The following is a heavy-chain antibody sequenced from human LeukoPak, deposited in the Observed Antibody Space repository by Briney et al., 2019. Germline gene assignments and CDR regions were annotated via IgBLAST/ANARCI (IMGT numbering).Heavy chain of an antibody. V-gene: IGHV1-2*02. CDR2: INPNSGGT. D-gene: IGHD3-3*01. CDR3: AREAYYDFWSGYSRYFDY. Sequence: GASVTVSCKASGYTFTGYYMHWVRQAPGQGLEWMGWINPNSGGTNYAQKFQGRVTMTRDTSISTAYMELSRLRSDDTAVYYCAREAYYDFWSGYSRYFDYWGQGTLVTVSS. CDR1: GYTFTGYY. J-gene: IGHJ4*02.